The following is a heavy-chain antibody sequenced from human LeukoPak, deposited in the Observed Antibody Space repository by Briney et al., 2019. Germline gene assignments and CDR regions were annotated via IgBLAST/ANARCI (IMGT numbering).Heavy chain of an antibody. J-gene: IGHJ4*02. CDR1: GFDFSGYA. CDR2: IGSDGST. CDR3: ARERGVGGSGTLDY. Sequence: QPGGSLRLSCAVSGFDFSGYAMSWVRQAPGKGLEWVSGIGSDGSTHYAESVKGRFAISRENSKSTLHLQMNSLRAEDTAVYYRARERGVGGSGTLDYWGQGTLVAVSS. V-gene: IGHV3-23*01. D-gene: IGHD3-10*01.